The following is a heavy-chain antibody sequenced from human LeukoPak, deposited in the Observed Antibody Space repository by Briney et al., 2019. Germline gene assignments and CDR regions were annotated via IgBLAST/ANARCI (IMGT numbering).Heavy chain of an antibody. J-gene: IGHJ4*02. CDR1: GFSVSSNY. V-gene: IGHV3-53*01. D-gene: IGHD1-26*01. CDR2: IYSDGSK. Sequence: PGGSLRLSCAASGFSVSSNYKNWVRQAPGKGLEWVSVIYSDGSKYYADSVKGRFTISRDNLENMLYLQGNSLRAEDTAVYYCARGSGLFDYWGQGTLVTVSS. CDR3: ARGSGLFDY.